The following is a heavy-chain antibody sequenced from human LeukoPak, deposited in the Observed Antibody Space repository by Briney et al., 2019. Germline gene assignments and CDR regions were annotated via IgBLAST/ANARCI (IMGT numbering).Heavy chain of an antibody. CDR1: GLTLSSYN. J-gene: IGHJ4*02. Sequence: GGSLRLTCEASGLTLSSYNMNRVRQAPGKGLEWVSHIGTSSGTIYYADSVKGRFTISRDDAKNSLYLQMNSLTDEDTAVYYCARRFDSWGQGTLVIVSS. V-gene: IGHV3-48*02. CDR2: IGTSSGTI. CDR3: ARRFDS.